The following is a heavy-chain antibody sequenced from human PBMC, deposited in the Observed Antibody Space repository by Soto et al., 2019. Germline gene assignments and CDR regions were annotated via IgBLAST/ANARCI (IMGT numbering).Heavy chain of an antibody. D-gene: IGHD3-3*01. CDR3: AKDLVSIFGVAPDY. V-gene: IGHV3-23*01. J-gene: IGHJ4*02. CDR1: GFTFSSYA. Sequence: GGSLRLSCAASGFTFSSYAMSWVRQAPGKGLEWVSAISGSGRSTDYADSVKGRFTISRDNSKNTLYLQMNSLRAEDTALYYCAKDLVSIFGVAPDYWGQGTLFTVAS. CDR2: ISGSGRST.